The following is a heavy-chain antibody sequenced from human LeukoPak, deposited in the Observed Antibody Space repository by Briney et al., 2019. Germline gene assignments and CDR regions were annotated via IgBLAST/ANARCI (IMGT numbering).Heavy chain of an antibody. Sequence: PGGSLRLSCAASGFTFSSCAMSWVRQAPGKGLEWVSLISGSGDSTYYADSVRGRFTISRDNAKNTLWLQMNSLRAEDTAVYYCAKGVTTVRIYYHGMDVWGQGTTVTVSS. CDR1: GFTFSSCA. CDR3: AKGVTTVRIYYHGMDV. CDR2: ISGSGDST. J-gene: IGHJ6*02. V-gene: IGHV3-23*01. D-gene: IGHD4-17*01.